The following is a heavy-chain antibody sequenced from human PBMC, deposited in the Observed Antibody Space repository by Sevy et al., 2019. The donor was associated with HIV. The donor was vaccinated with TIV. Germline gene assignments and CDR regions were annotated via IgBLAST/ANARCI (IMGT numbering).Heavy chain of an antibody. J-gene: IGHJ4*02. CDR3: ASGLENGDYETAFFDY. V-gene: IGHV1-18*01. Sequence: ASVKVSCKASGYTFTSYGISWVRQAPGQGLEWMGWISAYNGNTNYAQKLQGRVTMTTDTSTSTAYMELRSLRSDDTAVYYCASGLENGDYETAFFDYWGQGTLVTVSS. CDR1: GYTFTSYG. CDR2: ISAYNGNT. D-gene: IGHD4-17*01.